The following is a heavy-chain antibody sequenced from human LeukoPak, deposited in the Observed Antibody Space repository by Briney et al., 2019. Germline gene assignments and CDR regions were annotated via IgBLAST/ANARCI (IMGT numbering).Heavy chain of an antibody. V-gene: IGHV3-30-3*01. CDR1: GFTFSSYA. D-gene: IGHD5-24*01. Sequence: GGSLRLSCAASGFTFSSYAMHWVRQAPGKGLEWVAVISYDGSNKYYADSVKGRFTISRDNSKNTLYLQMNSLRAEDTAVYYCARGTKRWLQWDAFDIWGQGTMVTVSS. CDR2: ISYDGSNK. J-gene: IGHJ3*02. CDR3: ARGTKRWLQWDAFDI.